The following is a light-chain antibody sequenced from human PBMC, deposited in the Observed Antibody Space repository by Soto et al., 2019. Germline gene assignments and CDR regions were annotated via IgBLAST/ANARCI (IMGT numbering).Light chain of an antibody. J-gene: IGLJ3*02. Sequence: QPVLTQPPSVSGAPGQRVTISCTGSSSNIGAGYDVHWYQQLPGTAPKLLIYGNSNRPSGVPDRFSGSKSGASGSLAITGLQTEDEAVYYCQSFDTRLTGSRVFGGGTKLTVL. CDR2: GNS. V-gene: IGLV1-40*01. CDR1: SSNIGAGYD. CDR3: QSFDTRLTGSRV.